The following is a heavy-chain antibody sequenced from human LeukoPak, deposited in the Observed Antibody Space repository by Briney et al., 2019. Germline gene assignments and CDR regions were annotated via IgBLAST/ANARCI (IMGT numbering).Heavy chain of an antibody. J-gene: IGHJ3*02. V-gene: IGHV4-38-2*01. D-gene: IGHD2-2*01. CDR1: GYSISSGYY. Sequence: KPSETLSLTCAVPGYSISSGYYWGWIRQPPGKGLEWIGSIYHSGSTYYNPSLKSRVTISVDTSKNQFSLKLSSVTAADTAVYYCARLYCSSTSCYGYAFDIWGQGTMVTVSS. CDR2: IYHSGST. CDR3: ARLYCSSTSCYGYAFDI.